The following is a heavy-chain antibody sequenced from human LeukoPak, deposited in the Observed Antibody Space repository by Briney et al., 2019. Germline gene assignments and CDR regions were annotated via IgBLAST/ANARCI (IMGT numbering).Heavy chain of an antibody. CDR1: GFTFSSYS. CDR2: ISSSSSYI. CDR3: AKDWYGSGSYLFDP. V-gene: IGHV3-21*04. D-gene: IGHD3-10*01. Sequence: GGSLRLSCAASGFTFSSYSMNWVRQAPGKGLEWVSSISSSSSYIYYADSVKGRFTISRDNSKNTLYLQMNSLRAEDTAVYYCAKDWYGSGSYLFDPWGQGTLVTVSS. J-gene: IGHJ5*02.